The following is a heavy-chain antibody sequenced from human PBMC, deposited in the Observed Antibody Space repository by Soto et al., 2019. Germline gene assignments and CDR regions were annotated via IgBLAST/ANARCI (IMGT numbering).Heavy chain of an antibody. CDR1: GFTVSSNY. CDR2: IYSGGST. J-gene: IGHJ5*02. D-gene: IGHD1-1*01. Sequence: EVQLVESGGGLIQPGGSLRLSCAASGFTVSSNYMSWVRQALGKGLEWVSVIYSGGSTYYADSVKGRFTISRDNSKNTLYLQMNSLRAEDTAVYYCARVNDYNWFDPWGQGTLVTVSS. V-gene: IGHV3-53*01. CDR3: ARVNDYNWFDP.